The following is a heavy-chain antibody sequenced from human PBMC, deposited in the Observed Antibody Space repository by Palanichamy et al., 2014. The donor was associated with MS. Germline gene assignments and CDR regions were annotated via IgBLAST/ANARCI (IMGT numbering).Heavy chain of an antibody. CDR3: STRDYVGAQDGFSLEY. CDR1: GFNFSGSA. D-gene: IGHD4/OR15-4a*01. J-gene: IGHJ4*02. V-gene: IGHV3-73*01. CDR2: IRTQFNNFAT. Sequence: HLEESGGRLVQPGGSLKISCAASGFNFSGSAMHWARQAPGKGLEWVGRIRTQFNNFATRCGASVENRFVISRDDSKNMTYLQMFSLKAEDTAFYFCSTRDYVGAQDGFSLEYWGRGTLVTVSS.